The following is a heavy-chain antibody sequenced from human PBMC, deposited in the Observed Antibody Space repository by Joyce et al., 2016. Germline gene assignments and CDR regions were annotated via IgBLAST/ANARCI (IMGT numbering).Heavy chain of an antibody. CDR1: GYTVKNYA. CDR3: ARDHIKLWGGDLGLDL. V-gene: IGHV1-18*01. CDR2: ISHDNGDT. J-gene: IGHJ5*02. Sequence: QVQLVQSGAEVKKPGASARVSCKASGYTVKNYAVSWVRQAPGQRLEGMGWISHDNGDTISAEKFQARGAMTTDASTTTAYMELRSLTSADTAVYFCARDHIKLWGGDLGLDLWGQGTLVTVSS. D-gene: IGHD3-10*01.